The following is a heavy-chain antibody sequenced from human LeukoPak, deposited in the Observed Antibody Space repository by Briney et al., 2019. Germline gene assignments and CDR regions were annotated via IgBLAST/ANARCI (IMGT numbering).Heavy chain of an antibody. V-gene: IGHV1-46*01. CDR1: GYTFTSYY. CDR2: INPSGGST. J-gene: IGHJ3*02. D-gene: IGHD3-16*01. CDR3: ARSDYVWGSYFSIALDI. Sequence: ASVKVSCKASGYTFTSYYMHWVRQAPGQGLEWMGIINPSGGSTSYAQKFQGRVTMTRDTSTSTVYMELSSLRSEDTTVYYCARSDYVWGSYFSIALDIWGQGTMVTVSS.